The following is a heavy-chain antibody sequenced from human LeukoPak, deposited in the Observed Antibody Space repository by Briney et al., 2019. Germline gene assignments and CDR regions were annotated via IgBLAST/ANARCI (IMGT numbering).Heavy chain of an antibody. Sequence: SETLSLTCTVSGYSISSGYYWGWIRQPPGKGLEWIGSIYHSGSTYYNPSLKSRVTISVDTSKNQFSLKLSSVTAADTAVYYCARDGTLVVVAVTAGFDPWGQGTLVTVSS. CDR3: ARDGTLVVVAVTAGFDP. V-gene: IGHV4-38-2*02. CDR2: IYHSGST. CDR1: GYSISSGYY. J-gene: IGHJ5*02. D-gene: IGHD2-15*01.